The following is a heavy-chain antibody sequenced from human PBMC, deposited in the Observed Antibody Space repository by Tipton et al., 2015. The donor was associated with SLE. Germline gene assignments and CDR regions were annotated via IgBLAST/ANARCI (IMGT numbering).Heavy chain of an antibody. Sequence: TLSLTCAVYGGSFSGYYRSWIRQPPGKGLEWIGEINHSGSTNYNPSLKSRVTISVDTSKNQFSLKLSSVTAADTAVYYCARDRWDYDILTGYSYWGQGTLVTVSS. D-gene: IGHD3-9*01. CDR3: ARDRWDYDILTGYSY. V-gene: IGHV4-34*01. J-gene: IGHJ4*02. CDR1: GGSFSGYY. CDR2: INHSGST.